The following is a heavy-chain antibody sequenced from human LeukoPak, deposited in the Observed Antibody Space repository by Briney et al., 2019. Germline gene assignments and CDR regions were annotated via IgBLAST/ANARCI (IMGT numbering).Heavy chain of an antibody. CDR3: ATDAAGLEY. D-gene: IGHD1-14*01. CDR2: IKNDGTTT. Sequence: PGGSLRLSCAASGFTFDDYGMSWVRQAPGKGLVWVSRIKNDGTTTTYADSVEGRFTISRDNAKNTVYLQMSSLRGEDTGVYYCATDAAGLEYWGQGTLVTVSS. J-gene: IGHJ4*02. CDR1: GFTFDDYG. V-gene: IGHV3-74*01.